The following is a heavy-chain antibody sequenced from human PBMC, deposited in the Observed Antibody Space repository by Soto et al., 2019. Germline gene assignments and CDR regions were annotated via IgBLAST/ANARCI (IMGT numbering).Heavy chain of an antibody. J-gene: IGHJ4*02. CDR2: ISYDGSNK. V-gene: IGHV3-30*18. CDR3: AKDPYYDISTGYFDY. Sequence: QVQLVESGGGVVQPGRSLRLSCAASGFTFSSYGMHWVRQAPGKGLEWVAVISYDGSNKYYADSVKGRFTISRDNSKNTLYLQMNSLRAEDTAVYYCAKDPYYDISTGYFDYWGQGTLVTVSS. CDR1: GFTFSSYG. D-gene: IGHD3-9*01.